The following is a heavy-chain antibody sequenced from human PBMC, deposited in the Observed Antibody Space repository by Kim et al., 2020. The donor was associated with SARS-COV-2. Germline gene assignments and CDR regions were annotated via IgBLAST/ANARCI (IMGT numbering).Heavy chain of an antibody. CDR2: IYTSGST. Sequence: SETLSLTCTVSGGSISSGSYYWSWIRQPAGKGLEWIGRIYTSGSTNYNPSLKSRVTISVDTSKNQFSLKLSSVTAADTAVYYCAREILWFGEKPIYWFDPWGQGTLVTVSS. V-gene: IGHV4-61*02. J-gene: IGHJ5*02. CDR1: GGSISSGSYY. CDR3: AREILWFGEKPIYWFDP. D-gene: IGHD3-10*01.